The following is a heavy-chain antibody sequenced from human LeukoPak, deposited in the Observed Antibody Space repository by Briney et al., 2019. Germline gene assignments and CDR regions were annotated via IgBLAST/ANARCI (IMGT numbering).Heavy chain of an antibody. Sequence: GGSLRLSCAASGFTFSSHAMSWVRQAPGKGLEWVSGISGSGGSTYYADSVKGRFTISRDNSKNTLYVQMNSLRAEDTAVYYCAKGRAGIDYWGQGTLVTVSS. V-gene: IGHV3-23*01. D-gene: IGHD6-19*01. CDR3: AKGRAGIDY. CDR1: GFTFSSHA. J-gene: IGHJ4*02. CDR2: ISGSGGST.